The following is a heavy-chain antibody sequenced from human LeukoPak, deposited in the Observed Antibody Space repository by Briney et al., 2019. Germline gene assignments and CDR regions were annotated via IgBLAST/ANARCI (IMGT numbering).Heavy chain of an antibody. Sequence: PGGSLRLSCAASGFTFSSYGMHWVRQAPGKGLEWVAFIRYDGSNKYYADSVKGRFTISGDNSKNTLYLQMNSLRAEDTAVYYCAKDRVSDYYDSSGYFDYWGQGTLVTVSS. CDR1: GFTFSSYG. J-gene: IGHJ4*02. V-gene: IGHV3-30*02. CDR2: IRYDGSNK. CDR3: AKDRVSDYYDSSGYFDY. D-gene: IGHD3-22*01.